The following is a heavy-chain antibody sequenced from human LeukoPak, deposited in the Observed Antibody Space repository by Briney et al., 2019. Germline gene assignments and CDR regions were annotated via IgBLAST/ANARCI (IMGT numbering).Heavy chain of an antibody. J-gene: IGHJ4*02. D-gene: IGHD3-22*01. V-gene: IGHV4-4*07. CDR3: ARDGTPYYYDSSGIDY. CDR2: IYTSGST. CDR1: GGSISSYY. Sequence: SETLSLTCTVSGGSISSYYWSWIRQPAGKGLEWIGRIYTSGSTNYNPSLKSRVTMSVDTSKNQFSLKLSSVTAAGTAVYYCARDGTPYYYDSSGIDYWGQGTLVTVSS.